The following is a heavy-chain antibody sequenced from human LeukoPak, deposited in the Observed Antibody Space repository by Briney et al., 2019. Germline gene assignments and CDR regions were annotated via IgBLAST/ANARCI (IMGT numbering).Heavy chain of an antibody. J-gene: IGHJ4*02. CDR2: ISGDGGST. Sequence: GGSLRLSCAASGFTFDDYAMHWVRQAPGKGLEWVSLISGDGGSTYYADSVKGRFTISRDNSKNSLYLQMNSLRTEDTALYYCSKVCSCGSWYGTHCDYWGQGNPGHRLL. CDR3: SKVCSCGSWYGTHCDY. V-gene: IGHV3-43*02. CDR1: GFTFDDYA. D-gene: IGHD2-15*01.